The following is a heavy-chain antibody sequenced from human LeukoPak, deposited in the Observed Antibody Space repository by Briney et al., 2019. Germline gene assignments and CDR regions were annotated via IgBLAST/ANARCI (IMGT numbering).Heavy chain of an antibody. J-gene: IGHJ3*02. CDR2: TRYDGSNK. Sequence: GGSLRLSCAASGFTFSSYGMHWVRQAPGKGLEWVAFTRYDGSNKYYADSVKGRFTISRDNSKNTLYLQMNSLRAEDTAVYYCAKDDLREDDAFDIWGQGTMVTVSS. CDR1: GFTFSSYG. CDR3: AKDDLREDDAFDI. V-gene: IGHV3-30*02.